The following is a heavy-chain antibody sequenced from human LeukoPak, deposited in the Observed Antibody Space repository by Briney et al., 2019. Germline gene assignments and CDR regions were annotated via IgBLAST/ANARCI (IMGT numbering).Heavy chain of an antibody. CDR2: ISYDGSNK. V-gene: IGHV3-30*04. Sequence: GGSLRLSCAASGFTFSSYAMHWVRQAPGKGLEWVAVISYDGSNKYYADSVKGRFTISRDNAKNSLYLQMNSLRAEDTAVYYCAREDQPSGIPFDYWGQGTLVTVSS. J-gene: IGHJ4*02. CDR1: GFTFSSYA. D-gene: IGHD3-10*01. CDR3: AREDQPSGIPFDY.